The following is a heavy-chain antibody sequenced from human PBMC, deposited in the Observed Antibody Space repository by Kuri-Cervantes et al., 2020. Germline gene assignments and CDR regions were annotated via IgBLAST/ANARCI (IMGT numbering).Heavy chain of an antibody. Sequence: ASVKVSCKASGYTFTSYYMHWGRQAPGQGLEWMGIINPSGGSTSYAQKFQGRVTMTRDTSTSTVYMELSSLRSEDTAVYYCARTHFRRGYSYGPLDYWGQGTLVTVSS. J-gene: IGHJ4*02. CDR2: INPSGGST. D-gene: IGHD5-18*01. V-gene: IGHV1-46*01. CDR1: GYTFTSYY. CDR3: ARTHFRRGYSYGPLDY.